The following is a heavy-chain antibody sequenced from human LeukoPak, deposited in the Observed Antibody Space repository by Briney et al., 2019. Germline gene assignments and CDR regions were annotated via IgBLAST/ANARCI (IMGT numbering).Heavy chain of an antibody. V-gene: IGHV3-30*18. J-gene: IGHJ4*02. CDR2: ISYDGSNK. CDR3: AKPILQLWAPFDY. CDR1: RFTFSSYG. D-gene: IGHD5-18*01. Sequence: PGGSLRLSCAASRFTFSSYGMHWVRQAPGKGLEWVAVISYDGSNKYYADSVKGRFTISRDNSKNTLYLQMNSLRAEDTAVYYCAKPILQLWAPFDYWGQGTLVTVSS.